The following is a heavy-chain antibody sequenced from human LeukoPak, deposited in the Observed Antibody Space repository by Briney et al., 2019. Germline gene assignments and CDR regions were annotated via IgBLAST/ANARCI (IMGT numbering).Heavy chain of an antibody. CDR1: GGSISSGSYY. CDR2: IYTSGST. Sequence: SETLSLTCTVSGGSISSGSYYWSWIRQPAGKGLEWIGRIYTSGSTNYNPSLKSRVTISVDTSKNQFSLRLSSVTAADTAIYYCARNYYYDSSGYYWYFDYWGQGTLVTVSS. J-gene: IGHJ4*02. V-gene: IGHV4-61*02. D-gene: IGHD3-22*01. CDR3: ARNYYYDSSGYYWYFDY.